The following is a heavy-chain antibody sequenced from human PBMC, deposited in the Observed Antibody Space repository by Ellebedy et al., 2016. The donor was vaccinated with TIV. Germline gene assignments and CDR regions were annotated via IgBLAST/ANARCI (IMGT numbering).Heavy chain of an antibody. Sequence: GESLKISXKASGYTFTDHWVAWVRQMPGKGLEWMGIIFPGDSDTRYSQSFRGQVTISADNSISTTYLQWSSLKASDTAMYYCASPHDSSSSFDYWGQGTRVTVSS. CDR2: IFPGDSDT. J-gene: IGHJ4*02. CDR1: GYTFTDHW. D-gene: IGHD3-22*01. V-gene: IGHV5-51*01. CDR3: ASPHDSSSSFDY.